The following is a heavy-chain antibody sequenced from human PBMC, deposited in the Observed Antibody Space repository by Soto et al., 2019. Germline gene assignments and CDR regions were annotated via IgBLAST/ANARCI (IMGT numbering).Heavy chain of an antibody. J-gene: IGHJ2*01. Sequence: GKGLEWVSAISGSGGSTYYADPVKGRFTISRDNSKNTLYLQMNSLRAEDTFFFQAEDGIRDTVPVSAFLLNRSSDL. CDR2: ISGSGGST. CDR3: EDGIRDTVPVSAFLLNRSSDL. V-gene: IGHV3-23*01. D-gene: IGHD2-15*01.